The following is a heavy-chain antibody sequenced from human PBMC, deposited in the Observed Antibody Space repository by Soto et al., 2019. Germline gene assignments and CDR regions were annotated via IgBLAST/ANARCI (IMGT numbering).Heavy chain of an antibody. CDR2: INHSGST. Sequence: SETLSLTCAVYGGSFSGYYWSWIRQPPGKGLEWIGEINHSGSTNYNPSLKSRVTISVDTSKSQFSLKLSSVTAADTAVYYCARGPYGEPFDYWGQGTLVTVSS. CDR1: GGSFSGYY. V-gene: IGHV4-34*01. J-gene: IGHJ4*02. CDR3: ARGPYGEPFDY. D-gene: IGHD4-17*01.